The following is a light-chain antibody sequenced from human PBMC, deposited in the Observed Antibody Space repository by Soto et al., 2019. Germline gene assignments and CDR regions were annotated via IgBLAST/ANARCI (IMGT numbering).Light chain of an antibody. V-gene: IGKV3-20*01. Sequence: IVLTQSPGTLSLSPGERATLSCRASQSVSSSYFAWYPQKLGQAPRLLIYGASSRATGIPDRFSGSGSGTDFTLTISKLEPEDFAVYYCQQYGRSLTFGGGTKVEIK. CDR1: QSVSSSY. CDR3: QQYGRSLT. J-gene: IGKJ4*01. CDR2: GAS.